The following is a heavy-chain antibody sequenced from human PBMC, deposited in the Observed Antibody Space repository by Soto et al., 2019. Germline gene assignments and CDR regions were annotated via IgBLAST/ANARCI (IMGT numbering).Heavy chain of an antibody. CDR1: GYTFTGYY. CDR3: ARGAGYSSSWRYYYYYGMDV. V-gene: IGHV1-2*04. Sequence: ASVKVSCKASGYTFTGYYMHWVRQAPGQGLEWMGWINPNSGDTNYAQKFQGWVTMTRDTSISTAYMELSRLRSDDTAVYYCARGAGYSSSWRYYYYYGMDVWGQGTTVTVSS. J-gene: IGHJ6*02. D-gene: IGHD6-13*01. CDR2: INPNSGDT.